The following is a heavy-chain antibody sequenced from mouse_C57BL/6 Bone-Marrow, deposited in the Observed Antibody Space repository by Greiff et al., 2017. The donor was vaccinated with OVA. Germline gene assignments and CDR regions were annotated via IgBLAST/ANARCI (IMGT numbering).Heavy chain of an antibody. D-gene: IGHD2-1*01. V-gene: IGHV1-55*01. Sequence: QVQLQQPGAELVKPGASVKMSCKASGYTFTSYWITWVKQRPGQGLEWIGDIYPGSGSTNYNEKFKSKATLTVDTSSSTAYMQLSSLTSEDSAVYYCARGRSYGNYEDYYAMDYWGQGTSVTVSS. CDR2: IYPGSGST. CDR1: GYTFTSYW. CDR3: ARGRSYGNYEDYYAMDY. J-gene: IGHJ4*01.